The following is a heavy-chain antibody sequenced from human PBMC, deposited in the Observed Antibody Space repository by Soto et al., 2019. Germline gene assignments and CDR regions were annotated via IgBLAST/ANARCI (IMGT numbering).Heavy chain of an antibody. CDR1: GYTFTSYG. Sequence: QVQLVQSGAEVKKPGASVKVSCKASGYTFTSYGISWVRQAPGQGLEWMGWISAYNGNTNYAQKLQGRVTMTTDTPTSTAYMELRSLRSDDTAVYYCAREKIPDYGDYVYYYYGMDVWGQGTTVTVSS. V-gene: IGHV1-18*01. J-gene: IGHJ6*02. CDR2: ISAYNGNT. D-gene: IGHD4-17*01. CDR3: AREKIPDYGDYVYYYYGMDV.